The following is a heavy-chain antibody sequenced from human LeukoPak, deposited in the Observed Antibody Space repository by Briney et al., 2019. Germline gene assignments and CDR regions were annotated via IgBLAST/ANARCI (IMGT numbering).Heavy chain of an antibody. CDR2: IYYSGST. J-gene: IGHJ5*02. D-gene: IGHD2-15*01. Sequence: PSETLSLTCTVSGGSIGSSGYYWGWIRQPPGKGLEWIGSIYYSGSTYYNPSLKSRVTISVDTSKNQFSLKLSSVTAADTAVHYCARDPVVAAYNWFDPWGQGTLVTVSS. CDR3: ARDPVVAAYNWFDP. CDR1: GGSIGSSGYY. V-gene: IGHV4-39*07.